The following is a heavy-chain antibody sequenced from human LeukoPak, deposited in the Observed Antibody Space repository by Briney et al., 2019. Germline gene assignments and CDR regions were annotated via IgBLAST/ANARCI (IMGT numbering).Heavy chain of an antibody. D-gene: IGHD3-3*01. CDR1: GGSFSGYY. V-gene: IGHV4-34*01. J-gene: IGHJ4*02. CDR2: INHSGST. CDR3: ARKRITIFGVVINGFDY. Sequence: SETLSLTCAVYGGSFSGYYWSWIRQPPGKGLEWIGEINHSGSTNYNPSLKSRVTISVDTSKNQFSLKLSSVTAADTAVYYCARKRITIFGVVINGFDYWAREPWSPSPQ.